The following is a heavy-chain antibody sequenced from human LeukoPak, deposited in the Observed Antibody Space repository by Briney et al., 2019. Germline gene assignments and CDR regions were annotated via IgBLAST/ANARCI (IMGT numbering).Heavy chain of an antibody. CDR3: ARAGLSEWGLLAY. CDR2: INPNSGGT. CDR1: GYTFTGYY. Sequence: ASVKVSCKASGYTFTGYYMHWVRQAPGQGLEWMGWINPNSGGTNYAQKFQGRVTMTRDTSISTAYMELSRLRSDDTAVYYCARAGLSEWGLLAYWGQGTLVTVSS. D-gene: IGHD1-26*01. J-gene: IGHJ4*02. V-gene: IGHV1-2*02.